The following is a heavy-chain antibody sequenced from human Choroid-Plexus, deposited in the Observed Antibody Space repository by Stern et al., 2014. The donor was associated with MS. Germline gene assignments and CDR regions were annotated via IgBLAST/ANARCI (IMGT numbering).Heavy chain of an antibody. J-gene: IGHJ5*02. CDR1: GFTFGSCA. D-gene: IGHD2/OR15-2a*01. V-gene: IGHV3-30*18. Sequence: VQLEESGGGVVQPGRPLRLSCVASGFTFGSCAMHWVRQAPGKGLEWVAGVSYDGSNKYYADSVKGRFTISRDNSQNTPYMQMSSLTPEDTAVYYCAKDRQYLTYFFDHWGQGSLVTVSS. CDR3: AKDRQYLTYFFDH. CDR2: VSYDGSNK.